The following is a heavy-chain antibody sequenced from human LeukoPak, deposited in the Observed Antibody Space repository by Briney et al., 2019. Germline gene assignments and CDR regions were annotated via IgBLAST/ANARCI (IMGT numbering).Heavy chain of an antibody. J-gene: IGHJ3*02. V-gene: IGHV4-59*01. D-gene: IGHD1-7*01. CDR2: IYYSGST. CDR1: GGSISSYY. CDR3: AREGDWNSGAFDI. Sequence: SETLSLTCTVSGGSISSYYWSWIRQPPGKGLEWIGYIYYSGSTNYNPSLKSRVTISVDTSKNQFSLKLSSVTAADTAVYYCAREGDWNSGAFDIWGQGTMVTVSS.